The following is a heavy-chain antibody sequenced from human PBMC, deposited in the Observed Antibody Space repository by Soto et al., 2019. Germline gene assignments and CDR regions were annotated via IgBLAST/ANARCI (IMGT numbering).Heavy chain of an antibody. V-gene: IGHV3-7*04. J-gene: IGHJ4*02. D-gene: IGHD1-26*01. CDR1: GFSFRSDW. Sequence: EEELVESGGGLVQPGGSLRLTCAVSGFSFRSDWMNWVRQAPGKGLEWVAHTNQDGSEKYYVDSVKGRFPIFRDNAKNSLYLQMNSLGAEDTALYYCSGGVGDAIWGQGTLVTVSS. CDR2: TNQDGSEK. CDR3: SGGVGDAI.